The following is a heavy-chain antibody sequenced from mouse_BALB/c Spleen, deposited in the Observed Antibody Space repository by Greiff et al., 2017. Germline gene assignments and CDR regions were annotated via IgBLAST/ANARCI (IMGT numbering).Heavy chain of an antibody. CDR1: GFTFTDYY. J-gene: IGHJ3*01. Sequence: EVKLVESGGGLVQPGGSLRLSCATSGFTFTDYYMSWVRQPPGKALEWLGFIRNKANGYTTEYSASVKGRFTISRDNSQSILYLQMNTLRAEDSATYYCASGGATAWFAYWGQGTLVTVSA. CDR3: ASGGATAWFAY. V-gene: IGHV7-3*02. CDR2: IRNKANGYTT. D-gene: IGHD3-1*01.